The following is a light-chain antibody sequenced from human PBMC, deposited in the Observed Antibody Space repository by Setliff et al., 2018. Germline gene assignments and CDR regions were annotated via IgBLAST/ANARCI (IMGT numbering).Light chain of an antibody. V-gene: IGLV2-23*02. CDR3: CSYAGNSTSDNYV. Sequence: QSVLTQPASVSGSPRQSITISCTGTSSDVGSYDLVSWSQQHPGKAPKLIIYEVSKRPSGVSNRFSGTKSANTASLTISGLRAEDEADYYCCSYAGNSTSDNYVFGTGTKVTVL. J-gene: IGLJ1*01. CDR1: SSDVGSYDL. CDR2: EVS.